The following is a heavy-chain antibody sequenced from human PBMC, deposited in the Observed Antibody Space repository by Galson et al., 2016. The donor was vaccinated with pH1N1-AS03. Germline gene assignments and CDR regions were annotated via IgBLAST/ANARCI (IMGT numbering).Heavy chain of an antibody. D-gene: IGHD6-19*01. CDR1: GDSFSSNIYY. CDR2: IYTSGVT. V-gene: IGHV4-61*02. Sequence: TLSLTCTVSGDSFSSNIYYWNWLRQLAGKGLEWIGRIYTSGVTHYHPSLESRATISIDTSKKQFSLELTSVTAADTAMYYCARGDPAVADFVYWGQGTLVTVSS. CDR3: ARGDPAVADFVY. J-gene: IGHJ4*02.